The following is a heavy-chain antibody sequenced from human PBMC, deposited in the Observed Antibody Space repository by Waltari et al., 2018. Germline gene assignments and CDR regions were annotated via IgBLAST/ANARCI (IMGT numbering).Heavy chain of an antibody. CDR2: ISSSGSTI. V-gene: IGHV3-48*03. J-gene: IGHJ4*02. D-gene: IGHD5-18*01. CDR1: GFTFSSYE. Sequence: EVQLVESGGGLVQPGGSLRLSCAASGFTFSSYEMNWVRQAPGKGLEWVSYISSSGSTIYYADSVKGRFTISRDNAKNSLYLQMNSLRAEDTAVYYCARRPGYSYGYVFDYWGQGTLVTVSS. CDR3: ARRPGYSYGYVFDY.